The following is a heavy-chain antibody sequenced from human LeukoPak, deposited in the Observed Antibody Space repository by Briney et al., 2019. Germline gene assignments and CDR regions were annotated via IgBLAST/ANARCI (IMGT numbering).Heavy chain of an antibody. CDR1: GGSISSYY. Sequence: PSETLSLTCTVSGGSISSYYWSWIRQPPGKGLEWIGYIYYSGSTNYNPSLKGRVTISVDTSKNQFSLKLSSVTAADTAVYYCARGATVTTVAFDIWGQGTMVTVSS. CDR3: ARGATVTTVAFDI. V-gene: IGHV4-59*08. J-gene: IGHJ3*02. CDR2: IYYSGST. D-gene: IGHD4-17*01.